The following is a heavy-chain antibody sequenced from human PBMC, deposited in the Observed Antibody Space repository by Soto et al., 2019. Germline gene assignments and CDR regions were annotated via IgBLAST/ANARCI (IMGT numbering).Heavy chain of an antibody. Sequence: SETLSLTCTFSVGSINTFYWGWVRQPAGKGLEWIGRIFSSGSTSFNPSLESRVAMSVDTSKNHFSLNLSSVTAADMAVYYCAREGSYSAYNFAHGIQLWSFDFWGQGALVTVSS. V-gene: IGHV4-4*07. J-gene: IGHJ4*02. CDR1: VGSINTFY. CDR2: IFSSGST. D-gene: IGHD5-12*01. CDR3: AREGSYSAYNFAHGIQLWSFDF.